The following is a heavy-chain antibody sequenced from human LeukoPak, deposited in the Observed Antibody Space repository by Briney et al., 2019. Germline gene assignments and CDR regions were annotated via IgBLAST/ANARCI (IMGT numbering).Heavy chain of an antibody. J-gene: IGHJ5*02. CDR3: ARADIVVVPAAINWFDP. Sequence: ASVKVSCKASGGTFSSYAISWVRQAPGQGLEWMGGIIPIFGTANYAQKFQSRVTITADESTSTAYMELSSLRSEDTAVYYCARADIVVVPAAINWFDPWGQGTLVTVSS. V-gene: IGHV1-69*13. D-gene: IGHD2-2*02. CDR2: IIPIFGTA. CDR1: GGTFSSYA.